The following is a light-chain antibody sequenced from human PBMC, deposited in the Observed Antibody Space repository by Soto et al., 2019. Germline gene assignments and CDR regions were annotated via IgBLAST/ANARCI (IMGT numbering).Light chain of an antibody. J-gene: IGKJ4*01. CDR1: QRISYY. V-gene: IGKV1-39*01. Sequence: DIHMTQSPCSLSASGGDRATXTCRASQRISYYLNWYQQTPGIATKFLIYAASNGKSGVASRFSGSGSGTDFTLTISSLQPEDFVTYYCQQSYNSPITFG. CDR2: AAS. CDR3: QQSYNSPIT.